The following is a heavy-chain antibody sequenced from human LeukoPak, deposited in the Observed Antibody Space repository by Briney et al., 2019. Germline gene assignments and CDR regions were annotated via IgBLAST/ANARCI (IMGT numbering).Heavy chain of an antibody. CDR1: GFSFSNAW. CDR3: ATDSSSSSYY. Sequence: GSLRLSCAASGFSFSNAWMSWVRQAPGKGLEWVGRIKSKTDGGTTEYAAPVEGRLNISRDDSKNTLYLQMNSLKTEDTAVYYCATDSSSSSYYWGQGTLVTVSS. D-gene: IGHD6-6*01. CDR2: IKSKTDGGTT. V-gene: IGHV3-15*01. J-gene: IGHJ4*02.